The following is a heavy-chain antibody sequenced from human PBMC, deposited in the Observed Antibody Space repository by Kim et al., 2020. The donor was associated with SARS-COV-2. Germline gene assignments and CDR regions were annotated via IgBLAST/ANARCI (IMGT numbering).Heavy chain of an antibody. V-gene: IGHV3-33*01. Sequence: GGSLRLSCAASGFTFSSYGMHWVRQAPGKGLEWVAVIWYDGSNKYYADSVKGRFTISRDNSKNTLYLQMNSLRAEDTAVYYCARDLSVVPATYYYYGMDVWGQGTTVTVSS. CDR2: IWYDGSNK. CDR1: GFTFSSYG. D-gene: IGHD2-2*01. J-gene: IGHJ6*02. CDR3: ARDLSVVPATYYYYGMDV.